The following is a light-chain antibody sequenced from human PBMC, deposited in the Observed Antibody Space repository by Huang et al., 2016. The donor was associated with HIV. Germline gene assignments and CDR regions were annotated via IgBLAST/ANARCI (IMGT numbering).Light chain of an antibody. CDR1: QSVNNK. V-gene: IGKV3-15*01. Sequence: EVVMTQSPVTLSVSPGEKATLSCRASQSVNNKLAWFQQKPGQAPRLLIHGASSRATGIPDRFSGSGSGTEFTLTISSLQSEDFAVYYCQQYNNWPPWTFGQGTKVEIK. CDR3: QQYNNWPPWT. CDR2: GAS. J-gene: IGKJ1*01.